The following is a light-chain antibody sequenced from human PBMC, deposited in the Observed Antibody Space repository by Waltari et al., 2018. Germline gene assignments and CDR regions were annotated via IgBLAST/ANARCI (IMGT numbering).Light chain of an antibody. CDR2: DAS. V-gene: IGKV3-11*01. J-gene: IGKJ4*01. CDR3: QPRGNCLVT. Sequence: EIVLTQSPATLSLSPGERATLSCSASQSITNFLAWYQHKPGQAPRLLIYDASKRATRIPARFSGSGSGTDFTLTISSLEPEDFPVYFGQPRGNCLVTFGGATKVEI. CDR1: QSITNF.